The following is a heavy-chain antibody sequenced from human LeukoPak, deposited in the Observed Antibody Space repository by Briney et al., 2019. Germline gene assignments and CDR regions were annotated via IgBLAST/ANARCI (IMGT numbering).Heavy chain of an antibody. D-gene: IGHD3-10*01. J-gene: IGHJ4*02. CDR1: GFTFTSYS. CDR3: ARNGYASGTYIDY. Sequence: GGSLRLSCAASGFTFTSYSMNWVRQAPGKGLEWVSYITSSSSTIYYADSVKGRFTISRDSAKNSLYLQMSSLRDEDTAVYYCARNGYASGTYIDYWGQGALVTVSS. V-gene: IGHV3-48*02. CDR2: ITSSSSTI.